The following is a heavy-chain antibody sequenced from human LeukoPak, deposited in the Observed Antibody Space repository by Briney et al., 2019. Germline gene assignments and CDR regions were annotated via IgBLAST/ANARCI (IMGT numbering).Heavy chain of an antibody. D-gene: IGHD3-10*01. CDR2: IYTSGST. CDR3: ARDHNYYGSGSDWFDP. J-gene: IGHJ5*02. V-gene: IGHV4-4*07. Sequence: SETLSLTCTVSGGSISSYYWSWIRQPAGKGLEWIGRIYTSGSTNYNPSLKSRVTMSVDTSKNQFSLKLSSVTAADTAVYYCARDHNYYGSGSDWFDPWGQGTLVTVSS. CDR1: GGSISSYY.